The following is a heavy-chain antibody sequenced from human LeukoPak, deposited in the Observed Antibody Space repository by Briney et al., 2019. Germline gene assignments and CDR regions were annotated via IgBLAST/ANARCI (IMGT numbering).Heavy chain of an antibody. Sequence: SSETLSLTYAVYGGSFSGYFWSWIRQPPGKGLEWIGEISHRGTTNYNPSLKSRVSISVDTSKNQYSLNLTSVTAADTAVYYCARRGTSLRPMDSWGQGTLVTVSS. J-gene: IGHJ4*02. CDR2: ISHRGTT. V-gene: IGHV4-34*01. CDR1: GGSFSGYF. CDR3: ARRGTSLRPMDS.